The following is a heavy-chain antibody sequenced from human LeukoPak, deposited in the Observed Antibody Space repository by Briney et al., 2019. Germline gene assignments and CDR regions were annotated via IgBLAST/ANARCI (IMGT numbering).Heavy chain of an antibody. CDR3: ARQRDGYNSYNRFDP. V-gene: IGHV5-51*01. D-gene: IGHD5-24*01. CDR2: IYPADSST. CDR1: GYGFSNYW. Sequence: GESLKISCKASGYGFSNYWIGWVRQLPGKGLEWVGVIYPADSSTRYSPSFQGQVTISADKSISTAYLQWTSLKASDTAMYCCARQRDGYNSYNRFDPWGQGTLVTISS. J-gene: IGHJ5*02.